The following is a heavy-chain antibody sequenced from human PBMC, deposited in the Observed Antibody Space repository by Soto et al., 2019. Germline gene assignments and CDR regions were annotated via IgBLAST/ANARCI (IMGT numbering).Heavy chain of an antibody. Sequence: GGSLRLSCAASGFTFSSYWMHWVRQAPGKGLVWVSRINSDGSSTSYADSVKGRFTISRDNAKNTLYLQMNSLRAEDTAAYYCARGGSYYDSKNYFDYWGQGTLVTVSS. CDR1: GFTFSSYW. J-gene: IGHJ4*02. CDR2: INSDGSST. CDR3: ARGGSYYDSKNYFDY. D-gene: IGHD3-22*01. V-gene: IGHV3-74*01.